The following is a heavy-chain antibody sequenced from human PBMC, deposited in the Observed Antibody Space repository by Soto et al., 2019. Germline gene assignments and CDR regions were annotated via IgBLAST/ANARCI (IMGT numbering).Heavy chain of an antibody. V-gene: IGHV1-69*01. CDR2: IIPILTTA. D-gene: IGHD2-15*01. CDR1: GDSFSSYA. Sequence: QVQVVQSGAEVKKPGSSVKVSCKVSGDSFSSYAISWVRQAPGQGLEWMGGIIPILTTANYAQKFQDRVTITPDESTRTAYVEVSNLTTEDTAVYYCARKAGGGNYYRLDFSGQGTRVTVSS. J-gene: IGHJ4*02. CDR3: ARKAGGGNYYRLDF.